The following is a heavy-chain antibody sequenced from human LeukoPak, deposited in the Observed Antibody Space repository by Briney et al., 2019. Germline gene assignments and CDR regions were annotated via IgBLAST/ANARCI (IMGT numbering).Heavy chain of an antibody. D-gene: IGHD3-3*01. CDR3: ARLIFGVVIRGFDY. CDR2: IYWNDDK. CDR1: GFSLSTSGVG. V-gene: IGHV2-5*01. Sequence: SGPTLVNPTQTLTLTCTFSGFSLSTSGVGVGWIRQPPEKALEWLALIYWNDDKRYSPSLKSRLTITKDTSKNQVVLTMTNMDPVDTATYYCARLIFGVVIRGFDYWGQGTLVTVSS. J-gene: IGHJ4*02.